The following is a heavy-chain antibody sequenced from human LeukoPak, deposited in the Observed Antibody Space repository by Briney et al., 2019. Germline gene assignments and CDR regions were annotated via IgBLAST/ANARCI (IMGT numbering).Heavy chain of an antibody. D-gene: IGHD7-27*01. CDR1: GFPFSNCA. CDR2: ISLDSTNK. V-gene: IGHV3-30*03. CDR3: ARDSWGPDY. J-gene: IGHJ4*02. Sequence: GGSLRLSCAASGFPFSNCAMHWVRQAPGKGLERVAIISLDSTNKYYADSVKGRLTISRDNSKNTLYLQMNSLRSEDTAVYYCARDSWGPDYWGQGTLVIVSS.